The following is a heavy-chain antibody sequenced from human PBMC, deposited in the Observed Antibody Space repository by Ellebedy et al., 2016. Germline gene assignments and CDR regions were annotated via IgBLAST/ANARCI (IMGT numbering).Heavy chain of an antibody. CDR2: ISASSGGS. Sequence: ASVKVSCKASGYTFTDYYIHWVRQAPGQGLEWVGWISASSGGSRYTQKFQGRVIMSRDTSINTAYMELSGLKSDDTAVYFCARDLRRSLFGMDVWGQGTTVIVSS. CDR1: GYTFTDYY. CDR3: ARDLRRSLFGMDV. J-gene: IGHJ6*02. V-gene: IGHV1-2*02.